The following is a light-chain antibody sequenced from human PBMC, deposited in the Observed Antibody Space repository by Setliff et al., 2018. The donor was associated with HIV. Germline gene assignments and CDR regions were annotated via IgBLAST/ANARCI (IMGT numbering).Light chain of an antibody. V-gene: IGLV2-14*03. Sequence: SALAQPASVSGSPGQSIAISCTGTSSDIGAYDYVSWYQQHPGKVPKLMIFDVTNRPSGVSNRFSGSKSGNKASLTISRLQAEDEADYYCCSYGSNYVVGTGTKVTVL. J-gene: IGLJ1*01. CDR1: SSDIGAYDY. CDR3: CSYGSNYV. CDR2: DVT.